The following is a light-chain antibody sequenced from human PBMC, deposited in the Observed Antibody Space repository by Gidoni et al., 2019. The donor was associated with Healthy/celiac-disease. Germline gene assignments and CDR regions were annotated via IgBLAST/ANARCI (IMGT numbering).Light chain of an antibody. CDR1: SSNIGSNY. Sequence: QSVLTQPPSASGTPGQRVTISCSGSSSNIGSNYVYCYQQLPGPAPKLLIYRNNQRPSGVPDRFSCSKSGTSASLAISGLRSEDEADYYCAAWYDSLSGVVFGGGTKLTVL. CDR2: RNN. J-gene: IGLJ2*01. CDR3: AAWYDSLSGVV. V-gene: IGLV1-47*01.